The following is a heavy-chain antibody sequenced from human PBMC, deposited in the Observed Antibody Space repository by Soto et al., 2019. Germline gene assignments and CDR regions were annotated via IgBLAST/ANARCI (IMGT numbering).Heavy chain of an antibody. J-gene: IGHJ6*02. CDR1: GYTFTGYY. CDR2: INPNSGGT. V-gene: IGHV1-2*04. CDR3: ASDIAAAGTIYYGMDV. D-gene: IGHD6-13*01. Sequence: QVQLVQSGAEVKKPGASVKVSCKASGYTFTGYYMHWVRQAPGQGLEWMGWINPNSGGTNYAQKFQGWVTMTRDTSISTAYMELSRLRSDDTAVYYCASDIAAAGTIYYGMDVWGQGTTVTVSS.